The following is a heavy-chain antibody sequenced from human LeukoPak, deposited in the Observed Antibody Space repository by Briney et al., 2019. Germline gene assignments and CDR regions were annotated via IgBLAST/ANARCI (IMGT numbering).Heavy chain of an antibody. J-gene: IGHJ4*02. V-gene: IGHV4-59*12. Sequence: PSETLSLTCTVSGASISSYYWSWIRQPPGKGLEWIGYIYYTGSTNYNPSLKSRVTISVDTSKNQFSLKLSSVTAADTAVYYCARGRLSSRYCSSTSCYRESYWGQGTLVTVSS. CDR2: IYYTGST. D-gene: IGHD2-2*01. CDR1: GASISSYY. CDR3: ARGRLSSRYCSSTSCYRESY.